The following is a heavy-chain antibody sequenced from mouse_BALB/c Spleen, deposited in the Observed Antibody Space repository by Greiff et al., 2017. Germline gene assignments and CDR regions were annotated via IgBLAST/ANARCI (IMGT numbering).Heavy chain of an antibody. CDR1: GYTFTSYW. D-gene: IGHD4-1*01. CDR2: INPSTGYT. J-gene: IGHJ2*01. V-gene: IGHV1-7*01. Sequence: QVQLKESGAELAKPGASVKMSCKASGYTFTSYWMHWVKQRPGQGLEWIGYINPSTGYTEYNQKFKDKATLTADKSSSTAYMQLSSLTSEDSAVYYCARWDDFDYWGHGTTLTVSS. CDR3: ARWDDFDY.